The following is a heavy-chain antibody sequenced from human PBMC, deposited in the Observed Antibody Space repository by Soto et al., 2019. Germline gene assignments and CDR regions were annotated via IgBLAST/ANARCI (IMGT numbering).Heavy chain of an antibody. Sequence: ASVKVSCKASGYTFTSYAMHWVRQAPGQRLEWMGWINAGNGNTKYSQKFRGRVTITRDTSASTAYMELSSLRSEDTAVYYCARTARYCSSTSCDNWFDPWGQGTLVTVSS. D-gene: IGHD2-2*01. CDR2: INAGNGNT. CDR3: ARTARYCSSTSCDNWFDP. J-gene: IGHJ5*02. V-gene: IGHV1-3*01. CDR1: GYTFTSYA.